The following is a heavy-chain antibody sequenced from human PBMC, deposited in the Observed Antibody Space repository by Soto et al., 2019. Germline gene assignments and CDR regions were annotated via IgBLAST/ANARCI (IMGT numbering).Heavy chain of an antibody. CDR1: GFTFSSYA. Sequence: EVQLLESGGGLVQPGGSLRLSCAASGFTFSSYAMSWVRQAPGKGLEWVSAISGSGGSTYYADSVKGRFTISRDNSTHTLYLQMNSLRAEDTAVYYCAKTLYYYDTSGYQWGQGTLVTVSS. D-gene: IGHD3-22*01. CDR2: ISGSGGST. CDR3: AKTLYYYDTSGYQ. J-gene: IGHJ4*02. V-gene: IGHV3-23*01.